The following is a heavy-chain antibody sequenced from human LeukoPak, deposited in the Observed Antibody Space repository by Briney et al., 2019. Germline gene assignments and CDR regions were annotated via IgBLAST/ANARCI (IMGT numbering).Heavy chain of an antibody. CDR3: ARGSGIGYCSSTSCHAYFDY. CDR2: INWNGGST. CDR1: GFTFDDYG. Sequence: GGSLRLSCAASGFTFDDYGMSWVRQAPGKGLEWVSGINWNGGSTGYADSVKGRFTISRDNAKNSLYLQMNSLRAEDTALYYCARGSGIGYCSSTSCHAYFDYWGQGTLVTVSS. D-gene: IGHD2-2*01. J-gene: IGHJ4*02. V-gene: IGHV3-20*04.